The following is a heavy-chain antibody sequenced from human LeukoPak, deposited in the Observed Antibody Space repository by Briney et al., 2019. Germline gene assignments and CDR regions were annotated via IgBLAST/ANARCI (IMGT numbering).Heavy chain of an antibody. Sequence: GGSLRLSCAASAFTFSEYAMHWVRQAPGKGLEWVAAISYDESNKYYADSVKGRFTISRDNSKNTLYLQMNSLRAEDTAVYYCARDGQPYCSGGSCYYLYYGMDVWGQGTPVTVSS. CDR3: ARDGQPYCSGGSCYYLYYGMDV. J-gene: IGHJ6*02. V-gene: IGHV3-30-3*01. CDR2: ISYDESNK. CDR1: AFTFSEYA. D-gene: IGHD2-15*01.